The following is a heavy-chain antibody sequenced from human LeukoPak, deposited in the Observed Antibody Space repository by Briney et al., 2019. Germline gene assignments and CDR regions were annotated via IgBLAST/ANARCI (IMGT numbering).Heavy chain of an antibody. CDR1: GYTFTSYD. CDR2: MDPNSGNT. D-gene: IGHD3-3*01. J-gene: IGHJ6*03. CDR3: ARASEDYDFWSGLRYYYYYMDV. Sequence: ASVKVSCKASGYTFTSYDINWVRQATGQGLEWMGWMDPNSGNTGYAQKFQGRVTITMNTSISTAYMELSSLRSEDTAVYYCARASEDYDFWSGLRYYYYYMDVWGKGTTVTVSS. V-gene: IGHV1-8*03.